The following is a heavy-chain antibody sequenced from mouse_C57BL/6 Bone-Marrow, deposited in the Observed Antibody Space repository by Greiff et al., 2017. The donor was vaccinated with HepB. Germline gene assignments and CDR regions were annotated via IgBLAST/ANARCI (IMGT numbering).Heavy chain of an antibody. CDR2: IYPGSGNT. Sequence: VQGVESGPELVKPGASVKISCKASGYSFTSYYIHWVKQRPGQGLEWIGWIYPGSGNTKYNEKFKGKATLTADTSSSTAYMQLSSLTSEDSAVYYCARSPSKYGNSFAYWGQGTLVTVSA. V-gene: IGHV1-66*01. D-gene: IGHD2-10*02. CDR1: GYSFTSYY. CDR3: ARSPSKYGNSFAY. J-gene: IGHJ3*01.